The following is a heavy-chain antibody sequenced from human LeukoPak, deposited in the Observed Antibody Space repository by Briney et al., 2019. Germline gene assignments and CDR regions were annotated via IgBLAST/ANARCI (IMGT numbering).Heavy chain of an antibody. CDR3: ARDITLYVDY. J-gene: IGHJ4*02. D-gene: IGHD3-10*01. V-gene: IGHV3-21*01. CDR1: GFTFSSYS. CDR2: ISSSSSYI. Sequence: GGSLRLSCAASGFTFSSYSMNWVRQAPGKGLEWVTSISSSSSYIDYADSVKGRFTISRDNAKDSLYLQMNSLRAEDTAVYYCARDITLYVDYWGQGTLVTVSS.